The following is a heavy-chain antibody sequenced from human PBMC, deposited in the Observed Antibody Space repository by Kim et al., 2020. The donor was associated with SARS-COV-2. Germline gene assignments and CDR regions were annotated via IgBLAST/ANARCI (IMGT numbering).Heavy chain of an antibody. CDR1: GYTLTELS. Sequence: ASVKVSCKVSGYTLTELSMHWVRQAPGKGLEWMGGFDPEDGETIYAQKFQGRVTMTEDTSTDTAYMELSSLRSEDTAVYYCATEAGLATRDYYYYGMDVWGQGTTVTVSS. CDR2: FDPEDGET. CDR3: ATEAGLATRDYYYYGMDV. J-gene: IGHJ6*02. V-gene: IGHV1-24*01. D-gene: IGHD5-12*01.